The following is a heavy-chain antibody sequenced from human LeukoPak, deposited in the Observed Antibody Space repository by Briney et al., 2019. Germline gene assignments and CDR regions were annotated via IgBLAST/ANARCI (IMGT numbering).Heavy chain of an antibody. CDR1: GDSISSYY. V-gene: IGHV4-39*01. J-gene: IGHJ6*03. CDR3: LNTYYYDSSGYYIYYMDV. D-gene: IGHD3-22*01. Sequence: SETLSLTCTVSGDSISSYYWGWIRQPPGKGLEWIASMYYTGGSTYYNPSLKSRVTISGDKSKNRFSLRLNSVTAGDTAVYYCLNTYYYDSSGYYIYYMDVWGKGTTVSISS. CDR2: MYYTGGST.